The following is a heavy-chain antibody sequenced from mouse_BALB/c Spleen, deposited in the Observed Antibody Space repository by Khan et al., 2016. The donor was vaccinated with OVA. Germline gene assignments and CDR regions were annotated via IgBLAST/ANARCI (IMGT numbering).Heavy chain of an antibody. CDR2: IYPGTDTT. Sequence: QVQLQQSGAELVRPGASVKLSCKTSGYIFTSYWIHWVKQRSGQGLEWIAGIYPGTDTTYYNEKFKGKATLTADKSTSTAYMQLSSLKSEDSAVYICARLSYWFAYWGQETLVTVSA. CDR3: ARLSYWFAY. J-gene: IGHJ3*01. CDR1: GYIFTSYW. V-gene: IGHV1S132*01.